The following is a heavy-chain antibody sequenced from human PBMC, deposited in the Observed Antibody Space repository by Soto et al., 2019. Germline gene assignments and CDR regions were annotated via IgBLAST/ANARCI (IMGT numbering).Heavy chain of an antibody. Sequence: SETLSLTCTISVGSIIVYYWSWIRQSPRQGLEWIGYVYDNGRPYYSPSLKSRVTISADTSKNQISLKLTSATVADTAVYYCARGVGSSPPRYWGRGTLVTVSS. D-gene: IGHD3-9*01. CDR2: VYDNGRP. V-gene: IGHV4-59*01. CDR3: ARGVGSSPPRY. J-gene: IGHJ4*02. CDR1: VGSIIVYY.